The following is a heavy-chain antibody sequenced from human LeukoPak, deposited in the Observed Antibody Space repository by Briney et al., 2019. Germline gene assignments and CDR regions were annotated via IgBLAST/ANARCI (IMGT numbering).Heavy chain of an antibody. CDR3: AKYCSGATCSGY. CDR2: IKESGDIT. CDR1: GFTFSSYS. D-gene: IGHD2-15*01. V-gene: IGHV3-23*01. Sequence: GASLRLSCAASGFTFSSYSMCWVRQAPGKGPEWVSGIKESGDITYYADSVKGRFTISRDNSKNTLYLQMNGLRAEDTAKYYCAKYCSGATCSGYWGQGTLVTVSS. J-gene: IGHJ4*02.